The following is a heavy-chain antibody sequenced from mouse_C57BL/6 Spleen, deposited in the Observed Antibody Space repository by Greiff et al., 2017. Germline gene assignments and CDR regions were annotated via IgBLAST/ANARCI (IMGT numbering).Heavy chain of an antibody. J-gene: IGHJ3*01. D-gene: IGHD2-5*01. CDR2: IDPSDSET. CDR3: ARWDSNYWFAY. CDR1: GYTFTSYW. Sequence: QVQLQQPGAELVRPGSSVKLSCKASGYTFTSYWMHWVKQRPIQGLEWIGNIDPSDSETHYNQKFKDKATLTVDKSSSTAYMQLSSLTSEDSAVYYCARWDSNYWFAYWGPGTLVTVSA. V-gene: IGHV1-52*01.